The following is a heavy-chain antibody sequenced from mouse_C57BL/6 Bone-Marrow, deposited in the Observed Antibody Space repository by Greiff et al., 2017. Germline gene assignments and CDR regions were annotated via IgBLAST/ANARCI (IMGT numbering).Heavy chain of an antibody. D-gene: IGHD2-1*01. V-gene: IGHV5-6*01. Sequence: EVNLVESGGDLVKPGGSLKLSCAASGFPFSSYGMSWVRQTPDKRLEWVATISSGGSYTYSPDSVKGRFTISRDNAKNTLYLQMSSLRSEDTAMYYCARTGNRAWFAYWGQGTLVTVSA. J-gene: IGHJ3*01. CDR2: ISSGGSYT. CDR3: ARTGNRAWFAY. CDR1: GFPFSSYG.